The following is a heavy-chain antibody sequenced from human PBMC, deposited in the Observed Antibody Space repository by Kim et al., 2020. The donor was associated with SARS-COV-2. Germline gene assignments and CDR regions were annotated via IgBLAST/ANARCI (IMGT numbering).Heavy chain of an antibody. CDR3: AKGYSSSSGAD. J-gene: IGHJ4*02. Sequence: ADSVKGRFTISRDISKNTMDLQMNSLTTEDTAVYYCAKGYSSSSGADWGQGTLVTVCS. D-gene: IGHD6-6*01. V-gene: IGHV3-30*02.